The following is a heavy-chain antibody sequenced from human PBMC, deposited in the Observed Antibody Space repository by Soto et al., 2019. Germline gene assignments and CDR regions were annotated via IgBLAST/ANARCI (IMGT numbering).Heavy chain of an antibody. CDR2: ISPYSGNT. CDR1: GYIFVNYG. J-gene: IGHJ6*04. CDR3: AIVDNYVPPTPQDV. D-gene: IGHD3-16*01. V-gene: IGHV1-18*01. Sequence: QVQLVQSGDEVRKPGSSVKVSCKASGYIFVNYGIAWVRQAPGQGLEWMGWISPYSGNTHYASKVQTSLTMTTDTTTSTVYMDVESLTSDDTVVSYYAIVDNYVPPTPQDVCGGGTTVTVSS.